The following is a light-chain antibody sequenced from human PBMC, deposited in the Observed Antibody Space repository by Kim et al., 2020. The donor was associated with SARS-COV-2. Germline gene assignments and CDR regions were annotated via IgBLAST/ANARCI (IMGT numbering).Light chain of an antibody. Sequence: DIQMTQSPSSLSASVGDRVTITCRASQGISNYLAWYQQKPGKVPKFLIFGASTLQSGVPSRFSGSGSGTDFTLTIASLQPEDVATYYCQKYDRAPFTFGPGTKVDIK. CDR2: GAS. V-gene: IGKV1-27*01. CDR3: QKYDRAPFT. CDR1: QGISNY. J-gene: IGKJ3*01.